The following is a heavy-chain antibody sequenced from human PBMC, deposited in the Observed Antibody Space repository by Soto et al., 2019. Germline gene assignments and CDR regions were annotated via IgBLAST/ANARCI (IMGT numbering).Heavy chain of an antibody. V-gene: IGHV4-38-2*01. D-gene: IGHD4-17*01. CDR2: INHSGNT. CDR1: GYSISSGYY. Sequence: RSLTCGVSGYSISSGYYGAWIRQSPEKGLEWIGSINHSGNTYYNPSLQSRVTISVDTSKNQFSLKLISVTAADTAVYYCGRSGDDYGSYIDYWGQGTLVTVSS. J-gene: IGHJ4*02. CDR3: GRSGDDYGSYIDY.